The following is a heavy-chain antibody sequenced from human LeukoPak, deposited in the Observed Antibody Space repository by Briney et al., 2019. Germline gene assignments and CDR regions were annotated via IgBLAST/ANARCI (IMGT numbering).Heavy chain of an antibody. Sequence: PSETLSLTCTVSGGSISSYYWSWIRQPPGKGLEWIGYIYYSGSTNYNPSLKSRVTISVDTSKNQFSLKLSSVTAADTAVYYCARGLPNRAIAAAVFFDYWGQGTLVTVSS. CDR3: ARGLPNRAIAAAVFFDY. V-gene: IGHV4-59*12. CDR1: GGSISSYY. J-gene: IGHJ4*02. CDR2: IYYSGST. D-gene: IGHD6-13*01.